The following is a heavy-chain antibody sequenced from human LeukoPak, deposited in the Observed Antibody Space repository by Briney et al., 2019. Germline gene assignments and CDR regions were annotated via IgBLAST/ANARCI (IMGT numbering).Heavy chain of an antibody. CDR2: ISSSGSTI. J-gene: IGHJ4*02. D-gene: IGHD3-3*01. CDR1: GFTFSDYY. Sequence: GGSLRLSCAASGFTFSDYYMSWIRQAPGKGLEWVSYISSSGSTIYYADSVKGRFTISRDNAKNSLYLQMNSLRAEDTAVYYCARVPNDFWSGYYLHYFDYWGQGTLVTVSS. V-gene: IGHV3-11*04. CDR3: ARVPNDFWSGYYLHYFDY.